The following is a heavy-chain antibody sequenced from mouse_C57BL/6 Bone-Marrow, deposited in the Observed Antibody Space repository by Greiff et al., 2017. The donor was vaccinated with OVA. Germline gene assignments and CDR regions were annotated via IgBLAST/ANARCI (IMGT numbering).Heavy chain of an antibody. CDR2: ISDGGSYT. D-gene: IGHD2-2*01. CDR3: ARDLGSGYAFAY. V-gene: IGHV5-4*01. CDR1: GFTFSSYA. Sequence: EVQLVESGGGLVKPGGSLKLSCAASGFTFSSYAMSWVRQTPEKRLEWVATISDGGSYTYYPDNVKGRFTISRDNAKNNLYLQMSHLKSEDTAMYYCARDLGSGYAFAYWGQGTLVTVSA. J-gene: IGHJ3*01.